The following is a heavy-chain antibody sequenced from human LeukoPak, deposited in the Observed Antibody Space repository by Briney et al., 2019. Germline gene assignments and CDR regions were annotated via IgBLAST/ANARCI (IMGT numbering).Heavy chain of an antibody. Sequence: SETLSLTCTVSNGSISIYYWSWVRQPAGKGLEWIGRISASGSTNYNPSLKSRVTMSLDTSKNQFSLKLSSVTAADTAVYYCARGWDYFDYWGQGTLVTVSS. CDR1: NGSISIYY. D-gene: IGHD5-24*01. J-gene: IGHJ4*02. V-gene: IGHV4-4*07. CDR2: ISASGST. CDR3: ARGWDYFDY.